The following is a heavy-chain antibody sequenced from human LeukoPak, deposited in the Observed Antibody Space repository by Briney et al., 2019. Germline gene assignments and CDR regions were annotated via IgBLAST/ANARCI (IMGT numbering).Heavy chain of an antibody. Sequence: GGSLRLSCAASGFTFSSYEMNWVRQAPGKGLVWVSRIKSDGSSSTYADSVKGRFTISRDNAKNSLYLQMNTLRAEDTAVYYCVRDLDLGGYSSFEYWGQGTLVTVSS. D-gene: IGHD4-23*01. CDR2: IKSDGSSS. V-gene: IGHV3-74*01. J-gene: IGHJ4*02. CDR3: VRDLDLGGYSSFEY. CDR1: GFTFSSYE.